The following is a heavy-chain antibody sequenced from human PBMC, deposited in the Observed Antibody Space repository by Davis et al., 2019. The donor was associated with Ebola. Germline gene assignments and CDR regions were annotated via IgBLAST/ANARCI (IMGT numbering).Heavy chain of an antibody. CDR3: ARWGTTGTGMLYYYYGMDV. Sequence: PGGSLRLSCAASGFTFSSYSMNWVRQAPGTVLYCFSSISSSSSYIYYAYSVKGRFTISRDNAKNSLYLQMNSLRAEDTAVYYCARWGTTGTGMLYYYYGMDVWGKGTTVTVSS. D-gene: IGHD4-17*01. CDR2: ISSSSSYI. V-gene: IGHV3-21*01. J-gene: IGHJ6*04. CDR1: GFTFSSYS.